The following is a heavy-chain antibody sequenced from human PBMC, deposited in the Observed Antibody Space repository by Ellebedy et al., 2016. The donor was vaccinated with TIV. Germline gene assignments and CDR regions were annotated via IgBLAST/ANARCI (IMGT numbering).Heavy chain of an antibody. V-gene: IGHV3-30*02. J-gene: IGHJ4*02. D-gene: IGHD3-22*01. Sequence: DSVRGRFTISRDNSEKTLFLQMSSLRSDETAVYYCVKGPVPYDASAFDSWGQGTLVTVSS. CDR3: VKGPVPYDASAFDS.